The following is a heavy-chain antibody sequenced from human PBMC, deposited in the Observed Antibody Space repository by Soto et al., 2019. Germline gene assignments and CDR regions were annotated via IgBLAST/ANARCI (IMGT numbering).Heavy chain of an antibody. CDR1: GGSFSGYY. D-gene: IGHD4-17*01. CDR2: INHSGST. Sequence: SETLSLTCAVYGGSFSGYYWSWIRQPPGKGLEWIGEINHSGSTNYNPSLKSRVTISVDTSKNQFSLKLSSVTAADTAVYYCARGRRTTVTIDYWGQGTLVTISS. CDR3: ARGRRTTVTIDY. V-gene: IGHV4-34*01. J-gene: IGHJ4*02.